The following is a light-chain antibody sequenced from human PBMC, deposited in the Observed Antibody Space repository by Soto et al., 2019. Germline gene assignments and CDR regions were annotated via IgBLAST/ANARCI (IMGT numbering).Light chain of an antibody. CDR2: GAS. Sequence: EIVLTQAPGNLTLSPGERATLSCRASQSVGSRYLAWYQQKPGQAPRLLIYGASSRATGIPDRFSGSGSGTDFTLTVSRLEPEDFAVYYCQHYGRSPWTVGQGTKVEIK. V-gene: IGKV3-20*01. CDR1: QSVGSRY. J-gene: IGKJ1*01. CDR3: QHYGRSPWT.